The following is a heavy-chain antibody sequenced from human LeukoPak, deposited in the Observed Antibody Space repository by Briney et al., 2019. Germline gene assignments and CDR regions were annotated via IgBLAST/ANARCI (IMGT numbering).Heavy chain of an antibody. CDR2: MNPNSGNT. Sequence: GASVKVSCKASGYTFTSYDINWVRQATGQGLEWMGWMNPNSGNTGYAQKFQGRVTITRNTSISTAYMELSSLRSEDTAVYYCARQLKTYYYGSGSYYPTLRYWGQGTLVTVSS. J-gene: IGHJ4*02. CDR1: GYTFTSYD. D-gene: IGHD3-10*01. CDR3: ARQLKTYYYGSGSYYPTLRY. V-gene: IGHV1-8*03.